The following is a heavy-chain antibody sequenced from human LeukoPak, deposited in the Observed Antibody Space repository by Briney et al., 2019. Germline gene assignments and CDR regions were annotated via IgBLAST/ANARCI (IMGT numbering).Heavy chain of an antibody. D-gene: IGHD6-6*01. J-gene: IGHJ5*02. Sequence: ASVKVSFKSSVFKFTNFYFHWVRQAPGQGREWMGIINPSGGTTTYAQKFQANITMTRDTSTSTVYMEMTSLTSEDTAVYYCARSEYSKSIWFDPWGQGTLVTVSS. V-gene: IGHV1-46*01. CDR3: ARSEYSKSIWFDP. CDR2: INPSGGTT. CDR1: VFKFTNFY.